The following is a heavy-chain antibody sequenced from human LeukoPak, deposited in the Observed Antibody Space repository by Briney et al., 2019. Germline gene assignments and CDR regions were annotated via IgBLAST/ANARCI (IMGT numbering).Heavy chain of an antibody. CDR1: GFTFSSYG. D-gene: IGHD3-22*01. CDR3: ASLGPEGTYYYDSSGYYQPRVDV. J-gene: IGHJ6*02. CDR2: IWYDGSNK. Sequence: GGSLRLSCAASGFTFSSYGMHWVRQAPGKGLEWVAVIWYDGSNKYYADSVKGRFTISRDNSKNTLYLQMNSLRAEDTAVYYCASLGPEGTYYYDSSGYYQPRVDVWGQGTTVTVSS. V-gene: IGHV3-33*01.